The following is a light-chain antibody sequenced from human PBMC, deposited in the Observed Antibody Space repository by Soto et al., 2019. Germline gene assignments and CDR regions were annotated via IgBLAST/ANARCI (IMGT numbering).Light chain of an antibody. Sequence: DIHITQSPSTLSASVGDRVTITCRASQSIGSWLAWYQHKPGKAPKLLIYKASSLESGVPSRFSGSGSGTEFTLTISSLQPDDFANYFCQQYRSYWTFGQGTKVDIK. CDR2: KAS. CDR1: QSIGSW. V-gene: IGKV1-5*03. CDR3: QQYRSYWT. J-gene: IGKJ1*01.